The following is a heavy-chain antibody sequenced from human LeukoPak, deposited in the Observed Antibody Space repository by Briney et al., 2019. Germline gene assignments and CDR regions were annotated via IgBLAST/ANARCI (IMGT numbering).Heavy chain of an antibody. CDR2: IYYSGTT. CDR1: GASISSYY. D-gene: IGHD3-9*01. V-gene: IGHV4-59*08. CDR3: ARQYYDILTASYNWFDP. Sequence: PSETPSLTCTVSGASISSYYWSWIRQPPGKGLEWIGYIYYSGTTNYNPSLRSRVTISVDTSKNQFSLELSSVTATDTAVYYCARQYYDILTASYNWFDPWGQGTLVTVSS. J-gene: IGHJ5*02.